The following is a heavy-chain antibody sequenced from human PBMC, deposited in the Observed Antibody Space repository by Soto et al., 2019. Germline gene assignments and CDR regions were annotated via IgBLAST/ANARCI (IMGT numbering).Heavy chain of an antibody. CDR2: VWYDDSHR. CDR3: ARFRRFGGTGYSDL. J-gene: IGHJ5*02. D-gene: IGHD3-9*01. Sequence: MQLVESGGGVVQPGRSLRLSCAASGFTFGSYGMHWVRQAPGKGLEWVALVWYDDSHRYYADSVKGRFTISRDNSNNTLYLHMNSLRAEDTAVYLCARFRRFGGTGYSDLWGQGTLVTVSS. V-gene: IGHV3-33*01. CDR1: GFTFGSYG.